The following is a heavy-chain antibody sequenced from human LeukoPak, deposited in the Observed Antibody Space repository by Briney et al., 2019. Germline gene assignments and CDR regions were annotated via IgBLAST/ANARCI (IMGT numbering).Heavy chain of an antibody. CDR1: GFTFSSYA. D-gene: IGHD3-10*01. V-gene: IGHV3-30-3*01. Sequence: GGSLRLSCAASGFTFSSYAMHWVRQAPGKGLEWVAVISYDGSNKYYADSVKGRFTISRDNSKNTLYLQMNSLRAEDTAVYYCAKDDYYGSGTYPFDCWGQGTLVTVSS. CDR2: ISYDGSNK. J-gene: IGHJ4*02. CDR3: AKDDYYGSGTYPFDC.